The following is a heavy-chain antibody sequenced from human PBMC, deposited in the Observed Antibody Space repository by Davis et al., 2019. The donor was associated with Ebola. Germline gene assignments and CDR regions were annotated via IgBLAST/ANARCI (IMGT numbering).Heavy chain of an antibody. CDR3: AGQDRGLGY. CDR1: GGSISSYY. D-gene: IGHD3-22*01. V-gene: IGHV4-59*01. J-gene: IGHJ4*02. Sequence: MPSETLSLTCTVSGGSISSYYWSWIRQPPGKGLEWIGYMYYSGITDYNPSLRSQVTVSVDTSKNQFSLRLTSVTAADTAVYYCAGQDRGLGYWGQGTLVTVSS. CDR2: MYYSGIT.